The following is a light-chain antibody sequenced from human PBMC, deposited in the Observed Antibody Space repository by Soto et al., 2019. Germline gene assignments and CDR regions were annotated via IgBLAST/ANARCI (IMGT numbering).Light chain of an antibody. Sequence: EIVLTQSPGTLSLSPGERATLSCRASQSVSSSYLAWYQQKPGQAPRLLIYSASSRATGIPDKFSGSGSGTDFTLTISRLEPEEFAVYYCQQYGSSPRTVGQGPKVEIK. CDR3: QQYGSSPRT. V-gene: IGKV3-20*01. CDR2: SAS. J-gene: IGKJ1*01. CDR1: QSVSSSY.